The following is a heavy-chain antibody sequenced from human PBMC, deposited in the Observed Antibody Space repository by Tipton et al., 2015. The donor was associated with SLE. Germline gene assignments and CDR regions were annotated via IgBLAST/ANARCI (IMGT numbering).Heavy chain of an antibody. CDR3: ARVVPEDIVLVVYAIYGMDV. J-gene: IGHJ6*02. V-gene: IGHV3-48*01. CDR2: ISSSSSTI. CDR1: GFTFSSYS. Sequence: SLRLSCAASGFTFSSYSMNWVRQAPGKGLEWVSYISSSSSTIYYADSVKGRFTISRDNSKNTLYLQMNSLRAEDTAVYYCARVVPEDIVLVVYAIYGMDVWGQGTTVTVSS. D-gene: IGHD2-8*02.